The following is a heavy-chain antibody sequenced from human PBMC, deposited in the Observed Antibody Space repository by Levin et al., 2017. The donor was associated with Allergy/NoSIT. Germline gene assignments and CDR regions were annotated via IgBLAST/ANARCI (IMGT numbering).Heavy chain of an antibody. Sequence: GGSLRLSCAASGFTFSDYYMSWIRQAPGKGLEWVSFISNTGSYTNYADSVKGRFTISRDNAKNSLYLQMNSLRAEDTAVYYCAREVYESSPPPFDYWGQGTLVIVSS. D-gene: IGHD3-22*01. J-gene: IGHJ4*02. CDR3: AREVYESSPPPFDY. CDR2: ISNTGSYT. V-gene: IGHV3-11*05. CDR1: GFTFSDYY.